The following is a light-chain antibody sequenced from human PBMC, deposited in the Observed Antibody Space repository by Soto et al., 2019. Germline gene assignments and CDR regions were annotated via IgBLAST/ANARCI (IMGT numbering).Light chain of an antibody. CDR2: DAS. CDR3: QQRSNWPLT. V-gene: IGKV3-11*01. J-gene: IGKJ4*01. CDR1: QSVSTY. Sequence: EIVLTQSPATLSLSPGERATLSCRASQSVSTYLAWYQQKPGQAPRLLIYDASNWAAGIPARFSGSGSGTDFTLTIRSLEAEDFAVYYCQQRSNWPLTFGGGTKVEIK.